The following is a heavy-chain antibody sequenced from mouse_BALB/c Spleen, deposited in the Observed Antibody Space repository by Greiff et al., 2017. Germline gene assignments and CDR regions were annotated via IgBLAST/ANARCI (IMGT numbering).Heavy chain of an antibody. CDR2: ILPGSGST. CDR1: GYTFSSYW. CDR3: ARRYYYGSSPFDY. Sequence: QVQLKQSGAELMKPGASVKISCKATGYTFSSYWIEWVKQRPGHGLEWIGEILPGSGSTNYNEKFKGKATFTADTSSNTAYMQLSSLTSEDSAVYYCARRYYYGSSPFDYWGQGTTLTVSS. V-gene: IGHV1-9*01. J-gene: IGHJ2*01. D-gene: IGHD1-1*01.